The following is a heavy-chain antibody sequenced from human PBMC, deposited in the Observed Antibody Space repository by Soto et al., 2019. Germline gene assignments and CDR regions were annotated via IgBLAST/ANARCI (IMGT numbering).Heavy chain of an antibody. Sequence: EVQLLESGGGLVQPGGSLRLSCAASGFTFSSYAMSWVRQAPGKGLEWVSGISSSGGSTYYADSVKGRFTISRDNSKNTLFLRMNRPRVEDTAVYYCMRPAPRGRHYFYVGMDVWGQGTTVTVSS. D-gene: IGHD3-10*01. CDR3: MRPAPRGRHYFYVGMDV. CDR2: ISSSGGST. V-gene: IGHV3-23*01. CDR1: GFTFSSYA. J-gene: IGHJ6*02.